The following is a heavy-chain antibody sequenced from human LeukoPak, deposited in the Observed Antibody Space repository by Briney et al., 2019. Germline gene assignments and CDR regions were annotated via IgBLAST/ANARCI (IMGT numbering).Heavy chain of an antibody. V-gene: IGHV3-7*01. CDR3: QRAGGYGSGNSYYYMVV. J-gene: IGHJ6*03. CDR2: INEDGSEK. CDR1: GLTFSSSW. D-gene: IGHD3-10*01. Sequence: GGSLRLSCAASGLTFSSSWMSWVRQAQGQGLEWVGNINEDGSEKFYVDSGKGRFTVYRDNAKNSLYLQMNSLRAEDTAVYYCQRAGGYGSGNSYYYMVVWGKGTKVTVSS.